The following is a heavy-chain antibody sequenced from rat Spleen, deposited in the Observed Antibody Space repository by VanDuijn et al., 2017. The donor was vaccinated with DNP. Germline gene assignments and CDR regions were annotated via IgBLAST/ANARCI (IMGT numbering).Heavy chain of an antibody. J-gene: IGHJ3*01. D-gene: IGHD1-4*01. Sequence: EVRLVESGGGLVQPGGSLKLSCAASGFTFSDYAMAWVRRAPKKGLEWVATISYDGTRPYYRASVKGRFTISRDNAKSTLYLQMESLRSEDTATYYCAKEATRAPFVYWGQGTLVTVSS. CDR3: AKEATRAPFVY. CDR2: ISYDGTRP. CDR1: GFTFSDYA. V-gene: IGHV5-17*01.